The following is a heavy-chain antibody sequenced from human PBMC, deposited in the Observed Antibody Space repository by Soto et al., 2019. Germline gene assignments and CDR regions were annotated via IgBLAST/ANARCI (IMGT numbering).Heavy chain of an antibody. CDR3: ARAGTSGWVDS. CDR1: GGSISSGGSY. J-gene: IGHJ4*02. CDR2: IYYSGST. V-gene: IGHV4-31*03. D-gene: IGHD6-19*01. Sequence: QVQLQESGPGLVKPSQTLSLTCTVSGGSISSGGSYWTWIRQHPGKGLEWIGYIYYSGSTYYNPSLKSRVTISVDTSENQFSLNLSSVTAADTAVYYCARAGTSGWVDSWGQGFLVTVSS.